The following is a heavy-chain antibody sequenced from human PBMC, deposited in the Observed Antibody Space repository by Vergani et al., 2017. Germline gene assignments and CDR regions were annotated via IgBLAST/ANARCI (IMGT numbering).Heavy chain of an antibody. CDR1: GFTFSSYA. J-gene: IGHJ4*02. Sequence: EVQLLESGGGLVQPGGSLRLSCAASGFTFSSYAMSWVRQAPGKGLELVSAISGSGGSTYYADSVKGRFTISRDNSKNTLYLQMNSLRAEDTAVYYCAKDEYSSSSRFDYWGQGTLVTVSS. D-gene: IGHD6-6*01. CDR3: AKDEYSSSSRFDY. CDR2: ISGSGGST. V-gene: IGHV3-23*01.